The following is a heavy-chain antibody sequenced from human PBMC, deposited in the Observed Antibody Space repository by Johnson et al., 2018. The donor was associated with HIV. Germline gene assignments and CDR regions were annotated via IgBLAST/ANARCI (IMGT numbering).Heavy chain of an antibody. V-gene: IGHV3-NL1*01. CDR2: IYSGGSI. D-gene: IGHD1-26*01. J-gene: IGHJ3*02. CDR1: GFTFSSYA. CDR3: ARDRGRWELLGGRAFDI. Sequence: QVQLVESGGGVVQPGRSLRLSCAASGFTFSSYAMHWVRQAPGKGLEWVSVIYSGGSIYYADSVKGRCTISRDNAKNSLYLQMNSLRAEDPAVYYCARDRGRWELLGGRAFDIWGQGTMVTVSS.